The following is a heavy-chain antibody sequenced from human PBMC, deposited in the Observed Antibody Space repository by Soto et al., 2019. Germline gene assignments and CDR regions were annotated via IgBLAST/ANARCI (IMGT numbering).Heavy chain of an antibody. V-gene: IGHV3-74*01. Sequence: EVQLVESGGGLVQPGGSLRLSCAASGFTFSGDWMHWVRQGAGKGLVWVSRINMDGSSTNYADSVKGRFTISRDNAKNTLYLQMNSLRVDDTAVYFCARGPRGLYHHDYWGQRALVTVSS. CDR3: ARGPRGLYHHDY. J-gene: IGHJ4*02. CDR2: INMDGSST. D-gene: IGHD2-2*01. CDR1: GFTFSGDW.